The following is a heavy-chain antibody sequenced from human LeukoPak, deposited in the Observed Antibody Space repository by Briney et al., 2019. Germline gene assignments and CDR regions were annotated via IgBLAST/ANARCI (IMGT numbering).Heavy chain of an antibody. Sequence: HPGGSLRLSCAASGFTFSSYGMSWVRQAPGKGLEWVSAISGSGGSTYYADSVKGRFTISRDNAKNSLYLQMNSLRAEDTAVYYCAKSVAVAVADYWGQGTLVTVSS. CDR1: GFTFSSYG. D-gene: IGHD6-19*01. V-gene: IGHV3-23*01. CDR2: ISGSGGST. J-gene: IGHJ4*02. CDR3: AKSVAVAVADY.